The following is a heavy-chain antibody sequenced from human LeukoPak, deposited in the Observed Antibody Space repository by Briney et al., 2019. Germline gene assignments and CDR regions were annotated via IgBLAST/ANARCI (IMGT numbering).Heavy chain of an antibody. CDR2: FYTSGST. Sequence: SETLSLICTFSGGSISSYYWSWIRQHDGKGLEWIGRFYTSGSTNYNPSLKSRVTISVDTSKNQFSLKLSSVTAADTAVYYCARLIWFGGAFDIWGQGTMVTVSS. D-gene: IGHD3-10*01. V-gene: IGHV4-4*07. J-gene: IGHJ3*02. CDR1: GGSISSYY. CDR3: ARLIWFGGAFDI.